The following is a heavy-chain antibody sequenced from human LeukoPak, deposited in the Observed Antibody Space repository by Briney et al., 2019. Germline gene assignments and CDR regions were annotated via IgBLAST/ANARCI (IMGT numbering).Heavy chain of an antibody. J-gene: IGHJ5*02. CDR2: IIPNLGKA. Sequence: ASVKVSCKASGGTFTSYAISWVRQAPGQGLEWMGRIIPNLGKANYAQKFQGRVTITADKSPSTAYMELSSLRSEDTAVYYWARDVVATLGNWFDPWGQGTLVTVSS. CDR1: GGTFTSYA. V-gene: IGHV1-69*04. D-gene: IGHD2-21*01. CDR3: ARDVVATLGNWFDP.